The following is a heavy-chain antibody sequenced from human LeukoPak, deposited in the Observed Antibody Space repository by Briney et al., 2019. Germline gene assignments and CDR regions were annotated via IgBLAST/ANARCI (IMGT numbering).Heavy chain of an antibody. J-gene: IGHJ5*02. V-gene: IGHV3-48*01. CDR1: GFTFSSHS. CDR3: AKVPRQHDNWFDP. CDR2: ISSDSTII. Sequence: PVGSLRLSCAASGFTFSSHSMNWVRQAPGKGLEWISYISSDSTIIHYADSVKGRFTISRDDAKSSLYLQMNSLRAEDTAIYYCAKVPRQHDNWFDPWGQGTLVTVSS. D-gene: IGHD3-9*01.